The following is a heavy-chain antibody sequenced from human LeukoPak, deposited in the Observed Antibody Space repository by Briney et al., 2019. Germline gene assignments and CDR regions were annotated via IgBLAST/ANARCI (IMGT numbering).Heavy chain of an antibody. J-gene: IGHJ4*02. CDR1: GGSISSGSYY. V-gene: IGHV4-61*02. CDR2: IYTSGST. D-gene: IGHD6-19*01. CDR3: ARRSSGWDH. Sequence: PSETLSLTCTVSGGSISSGSYYWSWIRQPAGKGLEWIGRIYTSGSTNYNPSLKSRVTISVDTSKNQFSLKLSSVTAADTAVYYCARRSSGWDHWGQGTLVTVSS.